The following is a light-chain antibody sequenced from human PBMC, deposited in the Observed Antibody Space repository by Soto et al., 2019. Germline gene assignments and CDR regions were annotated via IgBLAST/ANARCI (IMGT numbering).Light chain of an antibody. CDR1: QSVSSN. CDR3: QQYNNWPTWT. Sequence: EIVVTQSPATLSVSPGERVTLSCRASQSVSSNLAWYQQKPGQAPRLLIYGASTRATGIPARFSGSGSGTEFTLTISSLQSEDFAVYYCQQYNNWPTWTFGQGTKV. J-gene: IGKJ1*01. CDR2: GAS. V-gene: IGKV3-15*01.